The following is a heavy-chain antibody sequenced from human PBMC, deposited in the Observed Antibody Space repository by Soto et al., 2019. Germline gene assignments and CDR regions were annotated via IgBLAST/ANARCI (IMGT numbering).Heavy chain of an antibody. J-gene: IGHJ4*02. Sequence: ASVKVSCKASGYTFTSYDINWVRQATGQGLEWMGWINPNSGNTGYAQKFQGRVTMTRNTSISTAYMELSSLRSEDTAVYYCAIYIVVRGVIITSYWGQGTLVTVSS. CDR3: AIYIVVRGVIITSY. CDR2: INPNSGNT. CDR1: GYTFTSYD. V-gene: IGHV1-8*01. D-gene: IGHD3-10*01.